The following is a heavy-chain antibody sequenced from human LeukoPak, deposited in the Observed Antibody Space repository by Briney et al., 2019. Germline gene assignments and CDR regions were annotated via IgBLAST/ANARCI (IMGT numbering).Heavy chain of an antibody. V-gene: IGHV1-46*02. CDR3: AREFFDREGGTTVLDY. J-gene: IGHJ4*02. D-gene: IGHD1-26*01. CDR1: GYTFNSYY. Sequence: GASVKVSCKASGYTFNSYYMHWVRQAPGKGLEWMGVSNPSGVGPNYTQKFQGRDTMTRDTSTTTVYMELSSLISEDTAVYYCAREFFDREGGTTVLDYWGQGTLVTVSS. CDR2: SNPSGVGP.